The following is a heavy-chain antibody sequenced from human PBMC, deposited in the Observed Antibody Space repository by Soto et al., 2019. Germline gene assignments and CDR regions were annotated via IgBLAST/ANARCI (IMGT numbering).Heavy chain of an antibody. CDR1: GFTFSSYS. D-gene: IGHD3-9*01. CDR2: ISSSSSYI. CDR3: AIGLRASLTGFI. J-gene: IGHJ4*02. V-gene: IGHV3-21*01. Sequence: GGSLRLSCAASGFTFSSYSMNWVRQAPGKGLEWVSSISSSSSYIYYADSVKGRFTISRDNAKNSLYLQMNSLRAEDTVVYYCAIGLRASLTGFIWGQGTLVTVSS.